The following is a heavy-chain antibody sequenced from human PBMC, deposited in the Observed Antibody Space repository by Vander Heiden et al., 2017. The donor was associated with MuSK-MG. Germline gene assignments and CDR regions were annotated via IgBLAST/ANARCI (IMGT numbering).Heavy chain of an antibody. CDR3: ARSYSSSWPYYYYYYMDV. J-gene: IGHJ6*03. CDR1: GGPISSYY. V-gene: IGHV4-59*01. Sequence: VPLQESAPGLVTPSETLSLPCPVSGGPISSYYWSWSRQPPGKGLEWIGYIYYNGSTNYNPSLKSRVTISVDTSKNQFSLKLSSVTAADRAVYYCARSYSSSWPYYYYYYMDVWGKGTTVTVSS. D-gene: IGHD6-13*01. CDR2: IYYNGST.